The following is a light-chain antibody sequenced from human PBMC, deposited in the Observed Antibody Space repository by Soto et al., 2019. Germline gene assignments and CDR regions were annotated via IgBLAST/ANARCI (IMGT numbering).Light chain of an antibody. V-gene: IGLV2-14*01. CDR2: EVT. Sequence: QSVLTQPASLSGSPGQSITISCAGTSSDIGGSKYVSWYQQHPGKAPKLIIYEVTYRPSGVSARFSGSKSGNTASLTVSGLQAEDEADYYCATWDDSLNLLYVFGTGTKV. CDR3: ATWDDSLNLLYV. CDR1: SSDIGGSKY. J-gene: IGLJ1*01.